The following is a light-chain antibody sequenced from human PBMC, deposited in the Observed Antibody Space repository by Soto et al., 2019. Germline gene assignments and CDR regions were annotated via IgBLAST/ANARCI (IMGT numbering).Light chain of an antibody. J-gene: IGKJ2*01. V-gene: IGKV1-5*03. CDR2: QAS. CDR1: QSISFW. CDR3: QQYNTSPST. Sequence: DIQMTQSPSTLSASVGDRVTITCRASQSISFWLAWYQQKPGKAPNLLSYQASTLESGVTSRFSGSGSGTEFTLPIGSLQPDDFATYFCQQYNTSPSTVGQGTKLAIK.